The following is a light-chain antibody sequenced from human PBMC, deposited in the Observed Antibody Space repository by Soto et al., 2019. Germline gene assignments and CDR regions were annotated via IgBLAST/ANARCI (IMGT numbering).Light chain of an antibody. J-gene: IGLJ2*01. V-gene: IGLV2-8*01. CDR1: SSDVGGYNY. Sequence: QSALTQPPSASGSLGQSVTISCTGTSSDVGGYNYVSWHQQHPGKAPKVMIYEVTKRPPGVPDRFSGSKSGNTASLTVSGLQAADAADYYCSSFAGGGNPVLLGGGTKVTVL. CDR2: EVT. CDR3: SSFAGGGNPVL.